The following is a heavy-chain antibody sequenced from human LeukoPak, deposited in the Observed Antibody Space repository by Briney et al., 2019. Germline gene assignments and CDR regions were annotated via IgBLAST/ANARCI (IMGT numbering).Heavy chain of an antibody. Sequence: GGSLRLSCAASGFTVSSNYMSWVRQAPGKGLEWVSVIYSGGSTYYADSVKGRFTISRDNSKNTLYLQMNSLRAEDTAVYYCARGMNYDSSGYYSGEDYFDYWGQGTLVTVSS. CDR1: GFTVSSNY. J-gene: IGHJ4*02. D-gene: IGHD3-22*01. CDR3: ARGMNYDSSGYYSGEDYFDY. V-gene: IGHV3-66*01. CDR2: IYSGGST.